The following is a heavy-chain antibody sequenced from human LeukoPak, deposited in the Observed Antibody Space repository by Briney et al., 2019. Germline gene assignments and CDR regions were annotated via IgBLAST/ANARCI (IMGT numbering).Heavy chain of an antibody. CDR2: INPNSGGT. CDR3: ARGEWLVLGDH. J-gene: IGHJ4*02. V-gene: IGHV1-2*02. CDR1: GYNFNAYY. D-gene: IGHD3-3*01. Sequence: GASVKVSCKASGYNFNAYYMHWVRQAPGQGLEWMGWINPNSGGTNYAQKFQGRVTLTRDTSINTVYMEVNGLTSDDTVVYYCARGEWLVLGDHWGQGTPVTVSS.